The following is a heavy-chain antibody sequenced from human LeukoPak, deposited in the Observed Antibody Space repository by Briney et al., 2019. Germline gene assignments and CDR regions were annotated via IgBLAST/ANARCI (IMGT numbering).Heavy chain of an antibody. CDR3: ARNQQLGGHSYYYYGMDV. J-gene: IGHJ6*02. D-gene: IGHD3-16*01. Sequence: GGSLRLSCAVSGFTVSNNYMSWVRQAPGKGLEWVSGISGGGVTTYYADSVKGRFTISRDNSKNTLYLQMNSLRADDTAIYYCARNQQLGGHSYYYYGMDVWGQGTTVTVSS. CDR1: GFTVSNNY. V-gene: IGHV3-53*01. CDR2: ISGGGVTT.